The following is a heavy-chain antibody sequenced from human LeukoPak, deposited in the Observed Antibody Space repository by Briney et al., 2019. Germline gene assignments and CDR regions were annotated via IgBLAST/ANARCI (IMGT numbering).Heavy chain of an antibody. CDR3: ARASWGSAVVLAATASDF. J-gene: IGHJ4*02. V-gene: IGHV3-21*01. CDR2: ISSSSGMI. CDR1: GYTFTSYA. Sequence: EASVKVSCKASGYTFTSYAMNWVRQAPGKGLEWVSAISSSSGMIYYADSVKGRFTISRDNAKNSLYLQMNSLRAEDTAVYYCARASWGSAVVLAATASDFWGQGTLVTVSS. D-gene: IGHD2-15*01.